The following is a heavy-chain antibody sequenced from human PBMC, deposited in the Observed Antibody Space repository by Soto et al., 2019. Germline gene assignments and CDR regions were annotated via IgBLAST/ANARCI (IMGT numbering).Heavy chain of an antibody. CDR2: ISAYNGNT. CDR3: ARECDIVVVPAAIPFDQYGMDV. D-gene: IGHD2-2*02. Sequence: QVQLVQSGAEVKKPGASVKVSCKASGYTFTSYGISWVRQAPGQGLEWMGWISAYNGNTNYAQKLQGRVTMTTDTSTSTAYMELRSLRSDDTAVYYCARECDIVVVPAAIPFDQYGMDVWGQGTTVTVSS. V-gene: IGHV1-18*01. CDR1: GYTFTSYG. J-gene: IGHJ6*02.